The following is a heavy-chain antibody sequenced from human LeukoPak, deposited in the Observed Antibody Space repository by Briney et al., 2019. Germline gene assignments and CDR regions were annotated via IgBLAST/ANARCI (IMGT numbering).Heavy chain of an antibody. J-gene: IGHJ6*04. CDR1: GFTFSSYS. Sequence: GGSLRVSCAASGFTFSSYSMNWVCQAPGKGLEWVSSISSSSSYIYYADSVKGRFTISRDNAKNSLYLQMNSLRAEDTAVYYCAELGITMIGGVWGKGTTVTISS. CDR3: AELGITMIGGV. V-gene: IGHV3-21*01. D-gene: IGHD3-10*02. CDR2: ISSSSSYI.